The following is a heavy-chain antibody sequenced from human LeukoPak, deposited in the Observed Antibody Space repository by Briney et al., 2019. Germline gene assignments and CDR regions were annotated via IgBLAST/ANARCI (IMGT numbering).Heavy chain of an antibody. CDR2: IYSSGST. V-gene: IGHV4-39*07. Sequence: SETLSLTCSVSGASISSGSNYWGWIRQPPGQKLEWIGSIYSSGSTYYNPSLKSRVIIIIDTPTTHFSLTLSSVTAADTAVYYCARSDGYGLVGIWGQGTMVTVSS. D-gene: IGHD3-10*01. J-gene: IGHJ3*02. CDR1: GASISSGSNY. CDR3: ARSDGYGLVGI.